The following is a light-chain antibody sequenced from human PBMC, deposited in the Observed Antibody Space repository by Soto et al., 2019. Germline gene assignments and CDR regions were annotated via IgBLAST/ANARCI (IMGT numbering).Light chain of an antibody. V-gene: IGKV1-12*01. CDR3: QQANSFPIT. J-gene: IGKJ5*01. CDR1: QSIYIY. Sequence: IQLTQSPSSLSASVVGRCISTCLASQSIYIYLNWYQQKPGKAPKLLIYAASSLQSRVPSRFSGSGSGTDFTLTISSLQPEDFATYYCQQANSFPITFGQGTRLEIK. CDR2: AAS.